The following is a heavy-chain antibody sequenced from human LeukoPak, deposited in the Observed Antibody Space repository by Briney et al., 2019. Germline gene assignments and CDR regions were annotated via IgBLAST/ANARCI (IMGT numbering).Heavy chain of an antibody. D-gene: IGHD5-12*01. CDR1: GYMFTSHG. Sequence: ASVKVSCKSSGYMFTSHGIHWLRQAPGQGLEWMGWISAQNGNTNYVQQFLGRVTMTRDTSASTAYMELRSLKSDDTAVYYCARESNGGYGFDYWGQGTLVTVA. CDR3: ARESNGGYGFDY. V-gene: IGHV1-18*01. J-gene: IGHJ4*02. CDR2: ISAQNGNT.